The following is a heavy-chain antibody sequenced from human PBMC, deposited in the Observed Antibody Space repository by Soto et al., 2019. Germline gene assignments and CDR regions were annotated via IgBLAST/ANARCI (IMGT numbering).Heavy chain of an antibody. CDR3: AKELPRYSSSPGGAFDI. D-gene: IGHD6-6*01. V-gene: IGHV3-23*01. CDR1: GCKFSSYA. J-gene: IGHJ3*02. CDR2: ISGSGGST. Sequence: PRGSLRLSYEASGCKFSSYAMSWVRQAPGKGLEWVSAISGSGGSTYYADSVKGRFTISRDNSKNTLYLQMNSLRAEDTAVYYCAKELPRYSSSPGGAFDIWGQGTMVTVSS.